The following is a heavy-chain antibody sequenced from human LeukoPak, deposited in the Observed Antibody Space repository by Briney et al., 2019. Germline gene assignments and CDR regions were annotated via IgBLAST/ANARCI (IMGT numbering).Heavy chain of an antibody. CDR1: GFTFSSYA. V-gene: IGHV3-30*04. J-gene: IGHJ6*02. CDR3: TTGTVTTGYYYYGMDV. D-gene: IGHD4-17*01. CDR2: ISYDGSNK. Sequence: PGRSLGLSCAASGFTFSSYAMHWVRQAPGKGLEWVAVISYDGSNKYYADSVKGRFTISRDNSKNTLYLQMNSLKTEDTAVYYCTTGTVTTGYYYYGMDVWGQGTTVTVSS.